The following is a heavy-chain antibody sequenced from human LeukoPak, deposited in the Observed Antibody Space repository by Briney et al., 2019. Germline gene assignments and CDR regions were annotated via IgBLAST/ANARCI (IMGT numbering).Heavy chain of an antibody. CDR2: ISSSGSTI. V-gene: IGHV3-11*01. CDR3: ARDHYYDSSGYFLGY. CDR1: GFTFSDYY. D-gene: IGHD3-22*01. Sequence: GGSLRLSCAASGFTFSDYYMSWIRQAPGKGLEWVSYISSSGSTIYYADSVKGRFTISRDYAKNSLYLQMNSLRAEDTAVYYCARDHYYDSSGYFLGYWGQGTLVTVSS. J-gene: IGHJ4*02.